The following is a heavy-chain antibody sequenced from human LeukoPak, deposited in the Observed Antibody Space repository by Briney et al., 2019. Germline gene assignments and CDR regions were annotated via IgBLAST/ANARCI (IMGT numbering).Heavy chain of an antibody. J-gene: IGHJ4*01. D-gene: IGHD3-22*01. Sequence: SETLSLTCIVSGDSISSGNFWGWLRQPPGKGLDYIGNIDHRRNTYYNPSLKSRLTISVDTSRNQFSMRLSSVTAADTAVYYCARERGYYDSSGYGSYSDYWGHGTLVTVSS. V-gene: IGHV4-38-2*02. CDR3: ARERGYYDSSGYGSYSDY. CDR1: GDSISSGNF. CDR2: IDHRRNT.